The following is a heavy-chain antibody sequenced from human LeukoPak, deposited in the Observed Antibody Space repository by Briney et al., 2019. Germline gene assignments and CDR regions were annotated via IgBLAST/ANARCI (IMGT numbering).Heavy chain of an antibody. D-gene: IGHD3-3*01. CDR1: GFTFSDYY. Sequence: GGSLRLSCAASGFTFSDYYMSWIRQAPRKGLEWVSYISSSGSTIYYADSVKGRFTISRDNAKNSLYLQMNSLRAEDTAVYYRARVCDFWSGWNWFDPWGQGTLVTVSS. J-gene: IGHJ5*02. V-gene: IGHV3-11*01. CDR2: ISSSGSTI. CDR3: ARVCDFWSGWNWFDP.